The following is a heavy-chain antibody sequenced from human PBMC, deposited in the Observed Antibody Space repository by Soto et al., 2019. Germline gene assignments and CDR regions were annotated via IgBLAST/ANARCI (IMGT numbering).Heavy chain of an antibody. CDR3: ARDRSLRNIVVVPAADYYYGMDV. V-gene: IGHV4-31*03. J-gene: IGHJ6*02. D-gene: IGHD2-2*01. CDR2: IYYSGST. CDR1: GGSISSGGYY. Sequence: QVQLQESGPGLVKPSQTLSLTCTVSGGSISSGGYYWSWIRQHPGKGLEWIGYIYYSGSTYYNPSLKSRVTISVDTSKNQFSLKLSSVTAEDTAVYYCARDRSLRNIVVVPAADYYYGMDVWGQGTTVTVSS.